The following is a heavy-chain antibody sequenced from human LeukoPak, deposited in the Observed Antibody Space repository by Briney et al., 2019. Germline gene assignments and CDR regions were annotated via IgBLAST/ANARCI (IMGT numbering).Heavy chain of an antibody. J-gene: IGHJ4*02. CDR1: GFTFRSYS. CDR3: ARARYYYDSSGYYFDY. V-gene: IGHV3-48*02. Sequence: GGSLRLSCADSGFTFRSYSMNWVRQAPGKGLEWVSYISSSSSTIYYADSVKGRFTISRDNAKNSLYVQMNSLRDEDTAVYFCARARYYYDSSGYYFDYWGQGTLVTVSS. D-gene: IGHD3-22*01. CDR2: ISSSSSTI.